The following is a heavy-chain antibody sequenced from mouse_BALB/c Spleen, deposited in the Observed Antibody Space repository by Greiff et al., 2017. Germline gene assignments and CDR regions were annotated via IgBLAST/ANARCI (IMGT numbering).Heavy chain of an antibody. Sequence: VKLVESGPGLVAPSQSLSITCTVSGFSLTSYGVHWVRQPPGKGLEWLGVIWAGGSTNYNSALMSRLSISKDNSKSQVFLKMNSLQTDDTAMYYCARDVLLYGKRAMDYWGQGTSVTVSS. CDR3: ARDVLLYGKRAMDY. V-gene: IGHV2-9*02. CDR1: GFSLTSYG. D-gene: IGHD2-1*01. CDR2: IWAGGST. J-gene: IGHJ4*01.